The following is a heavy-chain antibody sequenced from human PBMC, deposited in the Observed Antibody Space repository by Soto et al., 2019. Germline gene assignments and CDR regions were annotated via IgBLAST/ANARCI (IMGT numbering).Heavy chain of an antibody. D-gene: IGHD5-18*01. CDR2: IYHTGTT. V-gene: IGHV4-30-2*02. Sequence: PSETLSLTCTVSGGSINSGDYCWTWIRQPPGKGLEWIGYIYHTGTTYYNMSLKSRVTLSVDTSTNQCSLTLSSMTAADTAVYYCARCLEPYTAMVRWGQGTLVTVSS. J-gene: IGHJ4*02. CDR1: GGSINSGDYC. CDR3: ARCLEPYTAMVR.